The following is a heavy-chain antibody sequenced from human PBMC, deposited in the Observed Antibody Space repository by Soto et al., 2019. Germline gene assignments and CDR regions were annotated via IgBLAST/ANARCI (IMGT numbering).Heavy chain of an antibody. Sequence: LRLSCAASGFTFSSYAMSWVRQAPGKGLEWVSAISGSGGSTYYADSVKGRFTISRDNSKNTLYLQMNSLRAEDTAVYYCAEGGAAYYYGSGSYLMDVWGQGTTVTVSS. CDR1: GFTFSSYA. D-gene: IGHD3-10*01. CDR3: AEGGAAYYYGSGSYLMDV. CDR2: ISGSGGST. V-gene: IGHV3-23*01. J-gene: IGHJ6*02.